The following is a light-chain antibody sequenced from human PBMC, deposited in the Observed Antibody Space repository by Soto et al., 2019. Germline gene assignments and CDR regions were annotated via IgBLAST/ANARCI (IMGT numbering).Light chain of an antibody. Sequence: EIVMTQSPATLSVSPAERATLSCRASQSVSSNLAWYQQKPGQGPRVLIYGASRRATGIPDRFSGSGSGTDFTLTISRLEPEDFAVYYCQQYDNSPLTFGGGTKVDI. CDR3: QQYDNSPLT. CDR1: QSVSSN. J-gene: IGKJ4*01. V-gene: IGKV3-20*01. CDR2: GAS.